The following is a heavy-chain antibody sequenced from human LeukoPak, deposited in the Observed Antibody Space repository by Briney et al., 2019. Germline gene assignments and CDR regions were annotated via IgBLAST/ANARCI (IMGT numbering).Heavy chain of an antibody. CDR2: MNPNSGYT. D-gene: IGHD6-19*01. CDR3: ARVAGSTDY. CDR1: GYTFTTYA. V-gene: IGHV1-8*03. Sequence: ASVKVSCKASGYTFTTYAIDWVPQATGQGLEWMGWMNPNSGYTGYAQKFQGRVTITRDTSISTAYMELSSLRSEDTAVYYCARVAGSTDYWGQGTLVTVSS. J-gene: IGHJ4*02.